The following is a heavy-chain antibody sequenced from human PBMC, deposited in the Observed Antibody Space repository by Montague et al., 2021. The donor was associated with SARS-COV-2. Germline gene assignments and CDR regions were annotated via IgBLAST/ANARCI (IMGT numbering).Heavy chain of an antibody. CDR2: IYDSGGA. D-gene: IGHD3-3*01. Sequence: SETLSLTCTISGGSMSRYYWTWIRQPPGKELEWIGSIYDSGGAGYNPSLKSRVSISVDASKNQFSLGVTSVTAADTAVYFCARRGTGNYEILGSWGQGILVTVSS. V-gene: IGHV4-59*01. J-gene: IGHJ4*02. CDR1: GGSMSRYY. CDR3: ARRGTGNYEILGS.